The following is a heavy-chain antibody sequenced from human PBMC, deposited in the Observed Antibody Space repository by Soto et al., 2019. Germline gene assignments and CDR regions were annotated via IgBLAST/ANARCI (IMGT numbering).Heavy chain of an antibody. V-gene: IGHV4-59*01. Sequence: SETLSLTCTVSGGSISSYYWSWVRQPPGKGLEWIGYIYYSGSTNYNPSLKSRVTISVDTSKNQFSLKLSSVTAADTAVYYCARDLGLYSGYDQNYYMDVWGKGTTVTVSS. CDR1: GGSISSYY. D-gene: IGHD5-12*01. CDR3: ARDLGLYSGYDQNYYMDV. J-gene: IGHJ6*03. CDR2: IYYSGST.